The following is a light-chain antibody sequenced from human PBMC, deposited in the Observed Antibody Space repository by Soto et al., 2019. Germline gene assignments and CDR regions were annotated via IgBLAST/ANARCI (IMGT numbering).Light chain of an antibody. V-gene: IGKV1-5*01. CDR3: QQYETFSGT. CDR2: DAS. CDR1: QSVSGW. J-gene: IGKJ1*01. Sequence: DIQMHQSPYTPSASVGATVTVTCLASQSVSGWLAWYQQKPGEAPKLLIYDASALPRGVPSRFSGSGSGTKFTLTIASLQPDDFATYYCQQYETFSGTSGPGTKAAI.